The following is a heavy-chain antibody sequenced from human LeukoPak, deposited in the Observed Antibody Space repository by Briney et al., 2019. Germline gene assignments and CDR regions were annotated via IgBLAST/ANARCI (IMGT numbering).Heavy chain of an antibody. Sequence: GGSLRLSCAASGFTVSSKYMSWVRQAPGKGLEWVAFISYDGSSRYYADSVNGRFTISRDNSKNTLYLQMNSLRAEDTAVYYCARDILAVASSDYWGQGTLVTVSS. CDR1: GFTVSSKY. CDR3: ARDILAVASSDY. V-gene: IGHV3-30-3*01. CDR2: ISYDGSSR. J-gene: IGHJ4*02. D-gene: IGHD6-19*01.